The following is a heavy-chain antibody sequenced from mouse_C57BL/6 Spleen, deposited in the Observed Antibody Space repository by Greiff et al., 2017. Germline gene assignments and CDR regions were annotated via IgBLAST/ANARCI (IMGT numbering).Heavy chain of an antibody. Sequence: VQLQQSGAELVRPGASVTLSCKASGYTFTDYEMHWVKQTPVHGLEWIGAIDPETGGTAYNQKFKGKAILTADKSSITAYMALRSLTSEDSAVYYCTRLDFGNHDYWGQGTTLTVSS. CDR2: IDPETGGT. J-gene: IGHJ2*01. CDR1: GYTFTDYE. D-gene: IGHD2-1*01. CDR3: TRLDFGNHDY. V-gene: IGHV1-15*01.